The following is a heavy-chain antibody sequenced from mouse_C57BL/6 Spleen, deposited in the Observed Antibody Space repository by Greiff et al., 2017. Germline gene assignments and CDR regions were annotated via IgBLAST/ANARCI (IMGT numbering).Heavy chain of an antibody. D-gene: IGHD2-2*01. CDR3: AYGYDLYYFDY. V-gene: IGHV1-15*01. Sequence: LMESGAELVRPGASVTLSCKASGYTFTDYEMHWVKQTPVHGLEWIGAIDPETGGTAYNQKFKGKAILTADKSSSTAYMELRSLTSEDSAVYYCAYGYDLYYFDYWGQGTTLTVSS. CDR2: IDPETGGT. CDR1: GYTFTDYE. J-gene: IGHJ2*01.